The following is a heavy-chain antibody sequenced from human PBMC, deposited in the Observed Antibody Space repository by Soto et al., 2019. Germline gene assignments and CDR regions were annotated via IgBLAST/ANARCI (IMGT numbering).Heavy chain of an antibody. J-gene: IGHJ6*02. V-gene: IGHV1-3*04. Sequence: ACGSAVMTKAREWVGRGPRQKIEWMGWINTGNGNTEYSQKFQGRVTITRDTSASTAYMELSSLRSEDTAVYYCARGLVVIREHLEPDRMAVRAQGTTVTVS. CDR1: GSAVMTKA. CDR2: INTGNGNT. D-gene: IGHD1-26*01. CDR3: ARGLVVIREHLEPDRMAV.